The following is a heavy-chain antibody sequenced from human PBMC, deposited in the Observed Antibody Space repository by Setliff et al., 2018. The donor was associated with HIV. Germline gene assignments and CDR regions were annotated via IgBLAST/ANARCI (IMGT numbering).Heavy chain of an antibody. CDR3: VNPSGAMGDFDS. CDR2: IYYHGST. Sequence: SETLSLTCTVSGGSIPSNIYFWGWIRQPPGKGLEWIGTIYYHGSTYYNPSLKSRVTISIDTSKNQFSLQLTSVTAADTAVYYCVNPSGAMGDFDSWGQGTLVTVSS. J-gene: IGHJ4*02. CDR1: GGSIPSNIYF. D-gene: IGHD3-16*01. V-gene: IGHV4-39*01.